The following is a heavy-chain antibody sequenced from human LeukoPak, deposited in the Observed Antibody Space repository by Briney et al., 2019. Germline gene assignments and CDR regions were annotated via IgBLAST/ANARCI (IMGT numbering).Heavy chain of an antibody. V-gene: IGHV4-34*01. CDR3: ARGREFVVVPAAMDKYGMDV. D-gene: IGHD2-2*01. CDR1: GGSFSGYY. Sequence: SETLSLTCAVYGGSFSGYYWSWIRQPPGKGLEWIGEINHSGSTNYNPSLKSRVTISVDTSKNQFSLKLSSVTAADTAVYYCARGREFVVVPAAMDKYGMDVWGQGTTVTVSS. J-gene: IGHJ6*02. CDR2: INHSGST.